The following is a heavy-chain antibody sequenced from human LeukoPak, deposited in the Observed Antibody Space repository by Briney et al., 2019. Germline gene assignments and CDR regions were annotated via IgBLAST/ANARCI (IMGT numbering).Heavy chain of an antibody. D-gene: IGHD3-3*01. CDR3: ARGAEYYAIWRGYAGYSDY. Sequence: SETLSLTCTVSGGSISSYYWSWIRQPAGKGLEWIGRIYTSGSTNYNPSLKSRVTISLDRSKKKFSLKLTSVTAADTAVYFCARGAEYYAIWRGYAGYSDYWGQGISVTVSS. CDR2: IYTSGST. J-gene: IGHJ4*02. CDR1: GGSISSYY. V-gene: IGHV4-4*07.